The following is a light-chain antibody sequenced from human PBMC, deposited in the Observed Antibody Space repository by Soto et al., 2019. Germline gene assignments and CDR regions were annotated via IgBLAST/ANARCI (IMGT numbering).Light chain of an antibody. CDR2: DAS. CDR3: QQYDTLPFT. J-gene: IGKJ3*01. CDR1: QDISNY. Sequence: DIQMTQSPSSLSASVGDRVTITCQASQDISNYLNWYQQKPGKAPKLLIFDASNLETGVPSRFSGSRSGTYFTFTISSLQAEDIATYYCQQYDTLPFTFGPGTKVDIK. V-gene: IGKV1-33*01.